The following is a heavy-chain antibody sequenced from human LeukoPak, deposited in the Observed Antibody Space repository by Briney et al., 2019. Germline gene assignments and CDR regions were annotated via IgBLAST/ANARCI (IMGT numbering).Heavy chain of an antibody. CDR3: ARVRLDRSERNLDAFEN. CDR1: GFTVSSNY. Sequence: PGGSLRLSCAASGFTVSSNYMSRVRQAPGKGLEWGSSIYSGGRTYYADSVKGRFTISRDNSKNTVYLQMNSLRAEDTAVYFCARVRLDRSERNLDAFENWGQGTMVTVSS. J-gene: IGHJ3*02. CDR2: IYSGGRT. V-gene: IGHV3-53*01. D-gene: IGHD1-14*01.